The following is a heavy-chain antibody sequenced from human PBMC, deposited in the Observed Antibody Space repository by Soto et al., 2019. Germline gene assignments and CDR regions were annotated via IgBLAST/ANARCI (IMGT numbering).Heavy chain of an antibody. CDR1: GFTFSSYA. J-gene: IGHJ2*01. CDR2: MSGSGGST. D-gene: IGHD6-13*01. V-gene: IGHV3-23*01. Sequence: EVQLLESGGGLVQPGGSLRLSCAASGFTFSSYAMSWVRQAPGKGLEWVSAMSGSGGSTYYADSVKGRFTISRDNSKNTLYLQMNSLRAEDTAVYYCAKGHGGSSWTYWYFDLWGRGTLVTVSS. CDR3: AKGHGGSSWTYWYFDL.